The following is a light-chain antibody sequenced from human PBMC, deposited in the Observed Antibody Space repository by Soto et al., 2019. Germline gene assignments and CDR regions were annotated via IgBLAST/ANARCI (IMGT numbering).Light chain of an antibody. V-gene: IGKV3D-15*01. Sequence: VMTQSPANMSVSPGERVTLSCRASQNVATYVAWYQQKRGQAPRLLIYASSTRATDIPATFSGSGSGTQFSLTISSLQSEDSAVYYCQQYGSSPGTFGQGTKLEIK. CDR1: QNVATY. CDR2: ASS. J-gene: IGKJ2*01. CDR3: QQYGSSPGT.